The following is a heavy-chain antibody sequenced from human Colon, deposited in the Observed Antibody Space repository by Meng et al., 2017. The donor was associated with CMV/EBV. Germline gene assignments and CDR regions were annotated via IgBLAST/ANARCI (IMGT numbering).Heavy chain of an antibody. CDR3: ARGRAYYDILTGLYY. D-gene: IGHD3-9*01. CDR2: ISSSGSTI. CDR1: GFTFSSYE. V-gene: IGHV3-48*03. Sequence: GRSLRLSCAASGFTFSSYEMNWVRQAPGKGLEWVSYISSSGSTIYYADSVKGRFTISRDNAKNSLYLQMNSLRAEDTAVYYCARGRAYYDILTGLYYWGQGTLVTVSS. J-gene: IGHJ4*02.